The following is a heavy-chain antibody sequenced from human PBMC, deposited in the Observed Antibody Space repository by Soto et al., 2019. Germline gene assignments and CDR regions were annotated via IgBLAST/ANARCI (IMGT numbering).Heavy chain of an antibody. J-gene: IGHJ6*02. CDR1: GFTFSSYW. CDR2: IKQDGSEK. CDR3: ARDPSGSSWSPLYYYYYYGMDV. V-gene: IGHV3-7*01. Sequence: LRLSCAASGFTFSSYWMSWVRQAPGKGLEWVANIKQDGSEKYYVDSVKGRFTISRDNAKNSLYLQMNSLRAEDTAVYYCARDPSGSSWSPLYYYYYYGMDVWGQGTTVTVSS. D-gene: IGHD6-13*01.